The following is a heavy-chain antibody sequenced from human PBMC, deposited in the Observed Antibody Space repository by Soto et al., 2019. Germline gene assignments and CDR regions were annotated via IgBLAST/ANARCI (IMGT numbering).Heavy chain of an antibody. V-gene: IGHV4-31*03. J-gene: IGHJ6*01. Sequence: QVQLQESGPGLVKPSQTLSLTCTVSGGSISSGGYYWSWIRQHPGKGLEWIGYIYYSGSTYYNPSLKSRVTISVDTSKNQFSLKLSSVTAADTAVYYCARVVGLPSYDILTHPIIGGLMDVWGQGTTVTVSS. CDR1: GGSISSGGYY. CDR2: IYYSGST. D-gene: IGHD3-9*01. CDR3: ARVVGLPSYDILTHPIIGGLMDV.